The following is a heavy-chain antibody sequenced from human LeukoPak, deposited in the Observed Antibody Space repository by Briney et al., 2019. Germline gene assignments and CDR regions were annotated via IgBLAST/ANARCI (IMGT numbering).Heavy chain of an antibody. J-gene: IGHJ4*02. CDR3: ARDIYGDYEGY. D-gene: IGHD4-17*01. CDR1: GYTFTGYY. Sequence: ASVKASCKASGYTFTGYYMHWVRQAPGQGLEWMGWINPNSGGTNYAQKFQGRVTMTRDTSISTAYMELSRLTSDDTALYYCARDIYGDYEGYWGQGTLVTVSS. V-gene: IGHV1-2*02. CDR2: INPNSGGT.